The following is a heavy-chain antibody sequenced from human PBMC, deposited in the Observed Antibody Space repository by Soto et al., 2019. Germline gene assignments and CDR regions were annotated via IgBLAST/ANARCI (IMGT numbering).Heavy chain of an antibody. CDR3: TASLEGGEYGANSAFDY. Sequence: PGGSLRLSCAASGFTFSSYAMHWVRQAPGKGLEWVAVISYDGSNKYYADSVKGRFTISRDNSKNTLYLQMNSLRFDDTAVYYCTASLEGGEYGANSAFDYWGQGTLVTVS. D-gene: IGHD4-17*01. V-gene: IGHV3-30-3*01. CDR1: GFTFSSYA. CDR2: ISYDGSNK. J-gene: IGHJ4*02.